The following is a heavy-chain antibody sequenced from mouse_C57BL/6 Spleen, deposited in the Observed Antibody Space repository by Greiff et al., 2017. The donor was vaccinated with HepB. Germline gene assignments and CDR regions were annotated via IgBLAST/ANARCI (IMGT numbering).Heavy chain of an antibody. Sequence: VHLVESGAELVRPGASVKLSCKASGYTFTDYYINWVKQRPGQGLEWIARIYPGSGNTYYNEKFKGKATLTAEKSSSTAYMQLSSLTSEDSAVYFCARERTMVTTSYFDYWGQGTTLTVSS. CDR3: ARERTMVTTSYFDY. J-gene: IGHJ2*01. CDR1: GYTFTDYY. CDR2: IYPGSGNT. V-gene: IGHV1-76*01. D-gene: IGHD2-2*01.